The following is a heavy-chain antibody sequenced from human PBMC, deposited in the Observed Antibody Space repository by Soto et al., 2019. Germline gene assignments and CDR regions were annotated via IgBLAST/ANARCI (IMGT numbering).Heavy chain of an antibody. CDR3: ARGGQECSSTRCSYIYDGMDV. CDR2: TIPYNGNT. CDR1: GYIFSHCG. Sequence: VASVKVSCKASGYIFSHCGIGWVRQAPGQRLEWMEWTIPYNGNTHYAEKLQGRATMTTDTSTSTADMELRSLRSDDTAVYYCARGGQECSSTRCSYIYDGMDVWGQGTTVTVS. J-gene: IGHJ6*02. D-gene: IGHD2-2*01. V-gene: IGHV1-18*01.